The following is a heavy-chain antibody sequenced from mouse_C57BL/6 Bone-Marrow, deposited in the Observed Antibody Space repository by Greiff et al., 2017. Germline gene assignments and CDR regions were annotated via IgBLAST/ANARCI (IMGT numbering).Heavy chain of an antibody. CDR2: ISDGGSYT. CDR3: ARDRYNYYFDY. V-gene: IGHV5-4*01. D-gene: IGHD1-3*01. J-gene: IGHJ2*01. CDR1: GFTFSSYA. Sequence: EVKLQESGGGLVKPGGSLKLSCAASGFTFSSYAMSWVRQTPEKRLEWVATISDGGSYTYYPDNVKGRFTISRDNAKNNLYLQMSHLKSEDTAMYYCARDRYNYYFDYWGQGTTLTVSS.